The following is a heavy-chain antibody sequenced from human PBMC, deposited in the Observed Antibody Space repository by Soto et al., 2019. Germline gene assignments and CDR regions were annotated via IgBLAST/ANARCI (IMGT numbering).Heavy chain of an antibody. CDR3: ARGRIVRGVTNLYYYYGMDV. J-gene: IGHJ6*02. CDR1: GGSFSGYY. CDR2: IKHSGST. D-gene: IGHD3-10*01. V-gene: IGHV4-34*01. Sequence: QVQLQQWGAGLLKPSETLSLTCAVYGGSFSGYYWSWIRQPPGKGLEWIGEIKHSGSTNYNPSLKSRVTISVDTSKNQFSLKLSSVTAADTAVYYCARGRIVRGVTNLYYYYGMDVWGQGTTVTVSS.